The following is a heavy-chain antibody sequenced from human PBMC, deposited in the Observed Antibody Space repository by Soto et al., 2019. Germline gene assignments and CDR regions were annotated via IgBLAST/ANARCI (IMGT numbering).Heavy chain of an antibody. Sequence: QVQLVESGGGVVQPGRSLRLSCAASGFTFSSYGMHWVRQAPGKGLEWVAVISYDGSNKYYADSVKGRFTISRDNSKNTLYLKRNCRRGGDTAVYYCAKGGGRGYCSGGSCANYYYYGMDVWGQGTTVTVSS. J-gene: IGHJ6*02. CDR3: AKGGGRGYCSGGSCANYYYYGMDV. CDR1: GFTFSSYG. CDR2: ISYDGSNK. V-gene: IGHV3-30*18. D-gene: IGHD2-15*01.